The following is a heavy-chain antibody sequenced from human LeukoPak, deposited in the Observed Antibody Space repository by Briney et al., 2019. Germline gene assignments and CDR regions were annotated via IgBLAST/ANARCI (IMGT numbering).Heavy chain of an antibody. CDR3: ARQFGRYCSGGSCYSRHNYYDSTRNWFDP. J-gene: IGHJ5*02. CDR2: INHSGTI. Sequence: SETLSLTCAVYGDSFSGYYRGWIRQPPGKGLVWIGEINHSGTINYNPSLKSRVTILVDTSKNQFSLKLSSVTAADTAVYYCARQFGRYCSGGSCYSRHNYYDSTRNWFDPWGQGTLVTVSS. D-gene: IGHD2-15*01. CDR1: GDSFSGYY. V-gene: IGHV4-34*01.